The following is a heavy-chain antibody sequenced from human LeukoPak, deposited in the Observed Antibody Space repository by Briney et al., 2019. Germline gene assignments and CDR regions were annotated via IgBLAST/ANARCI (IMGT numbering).Heavy chain of an antibody. CDR3: ARFPVGATGLLYYYGMDV. J-gene: IGHJ6*02. CDR2: IYYSGST. CDR1: GGSISSSSYY. Sequence: KPSETLSLTCTVSGGSISSSSYYWGWIRQPPGKGLEWIGSIYYSGSTYYNPSLKSRVTISVDTSKNQFSLGLNSVTAADTAVYYCARFPVGATGLLYYYGMDVWGQGTTVTVSS. D-gene: IGHD1-26*01. V-gene: IGHV4-39*07.